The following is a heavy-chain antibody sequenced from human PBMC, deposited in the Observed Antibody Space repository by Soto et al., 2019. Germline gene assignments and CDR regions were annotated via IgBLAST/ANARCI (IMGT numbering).Heavy chain of an antibody. CDR1: GFTVSSNY. J-gene: IGHJ4*02. CDR3: AIQDGGVVY. D-gene: IGHD3-16*01. CDR2: IYSAGST. Sequence: GGSLRLSCAASGFTVSSNYMSWVRQAPGKGLEWVSVIYSAGSTYYADSVKGRLTISRDNSKNTLYLQMNSLKSDDTAVYSCAIQDGGVVYWGQGTLVTVSS. V-gene: IGHV3-53*05.